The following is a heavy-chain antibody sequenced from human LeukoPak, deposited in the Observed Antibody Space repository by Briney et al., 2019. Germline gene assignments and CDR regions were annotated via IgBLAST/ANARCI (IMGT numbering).Heavy chain of an antibody. D-gene: IGHD4-17*01. CDR1: GFTFSSYA. V-gene: IGHV3-23*01. CDR3: AKHQQIYGDSLMDV. CDR2: ISGSGGRT. Sequence: GGSLRLSCAASGFTFSSYAMSWVRQAPGKGVERVSTISGSGGRTTFTDPAKGRFTIARDNSKNTLNLQFISLGAEDTAVYYCAKHQQIYGDSLMDVWGQGTTVTVSS. J-gene: IGHJ6*02.